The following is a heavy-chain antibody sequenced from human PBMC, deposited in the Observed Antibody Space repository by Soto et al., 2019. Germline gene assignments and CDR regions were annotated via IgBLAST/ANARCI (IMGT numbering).Heavy chain of an antibody. Sequence: ASVKVSCKASGYTFTGYYMHWVRQAPGQGLEWMGWINPNSGGTNYAQKFQGWVTMTRGTSISTAYMELSRLRSDDTAVYYCARATIPRDAFDIWGQGTMVTVSS. CDR2: INPNSGGT. CDR1: GYTFTGYY. V-gene: IGHV1-2*04. CDR3: ARATIPRDAFDI. D-gene: IGHD2-2*02. J-gene: IGHJ3*02.